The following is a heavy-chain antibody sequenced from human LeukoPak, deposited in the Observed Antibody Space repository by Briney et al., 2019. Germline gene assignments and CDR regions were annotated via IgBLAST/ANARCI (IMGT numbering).Heavy chain of an antibody. CDR1: GFTFSNFG. CDR3: ARKGFGSITVPGTFDY. V-gene: IGHV3-30*02. Sequence: GGSLRLSCAASGFTFSNFGMHWVRQAPGKGLEWVAFIRYDGSNKYYVDSVKGRFTISRDNSKNTLSLQMNSLRPEDTAVYYCARKGFGSITVPGTFDYCGQGILVTVSS. CDR2: IRYDGSNK. J-gene: IGHJ4*02. D-gene: IGHD6-19*01.